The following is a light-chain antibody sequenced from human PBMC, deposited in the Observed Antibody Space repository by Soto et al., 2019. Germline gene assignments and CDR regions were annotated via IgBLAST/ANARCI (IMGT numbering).Light chain of an antibody. V-gene: IGLV2-8*01. CDR2: EVS. CDR1: RSDVGGYNY. Sequence: QSALTQPPSASGSPGQSVTISCTGTRSDVGGYNYVSWYQQHPGKAPKLMIYEVSKRPSGVPDRFSGSKSGNTASLTVSGLQAGDEADYYCSSYAGSNNVLFGGGTKLTVL. CDR3: SSYAGSNNVL. J-gene: IGLJ2*01.